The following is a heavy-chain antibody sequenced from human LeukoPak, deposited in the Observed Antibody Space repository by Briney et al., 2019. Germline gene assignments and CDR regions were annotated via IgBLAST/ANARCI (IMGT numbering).Heavy chain of an antibody. V-gene: IGHV3-15*07. CDR1: GFTFSNAW. CDR3: TTDLGYCSSTSCYVIDY. D-gene: IGHD2-2*01. J-gene: IGHJ4*02. Sequence: GGSLRLSCAASGFTFSNAWMNWVRQAPGKGLEWVGRIKSKTDGGTTDYVAPVKGRFTISRDDSKNTLYLQMNSLKTEDTAVYYCTTDLGYCSSTSCYVIDYWGQGTLVTVSS. CDR2: IKSKTDGGTT.